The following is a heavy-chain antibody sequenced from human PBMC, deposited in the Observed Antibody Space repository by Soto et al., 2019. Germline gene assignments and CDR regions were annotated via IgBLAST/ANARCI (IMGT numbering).Heavy chain of an antibody. D-gene: IGHD3-16*02. CDR3: ARAGRLRLGELSLDKFDP. CDR1: GGTFSSYA. CDR2: IIPIFGTA. V-gene: IGHV1-69*13. J-gene: IGHJ5*02. Sequence: SAKFSCKASGGTFSSYAISWVRQAPGQGLEWMGGIIPIFGTANYAQKFQGRVTITADESTSTAYMELSSLRSEDTAVYYCARAGRLRLGELSLDKFDPWGQGTLVTVSS.